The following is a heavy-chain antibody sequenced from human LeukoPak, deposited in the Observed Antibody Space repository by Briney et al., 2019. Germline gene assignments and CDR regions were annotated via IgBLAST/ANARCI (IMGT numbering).Heavy chain of an antibody. V-gene: IGHV4-59*01. CDR2: IYFGVTT. CDR3: ARHRSDTGGRKGVNWFDP. J-gene: IGHJ5*02. D-gene: IGHD2-15*01. CDR1: AGSIKNYY. Sequence: SQSLSLTCSVYAGSIKNYYWSWIRQPPGKVLGWLGNIYFGVTTDYNSSLKSRLPISVDTFKTQLSLNLQSVTAADTATYYCARHRSDTGGRKGVNWFDPWGEGTLVTVSS.